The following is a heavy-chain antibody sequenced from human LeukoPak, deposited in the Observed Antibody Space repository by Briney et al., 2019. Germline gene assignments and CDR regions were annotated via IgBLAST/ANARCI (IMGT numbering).Heavy chain of an antibody. CDR1: GFTFDDYA. CDR3: ARESMVSTIYGSGTIWFDP. J-gene: IGHJ5*02. V-gene: IGHV3-9*01. Sequence: GGSLRLSCAASGFTFDDYAMHWVRQAPGKGLEWVSGISWNSGSIGYADSVKGRFTISRDNAKNSLYLQMNSLRAEDTAVYYCARESMVSTIYGSGTIWFDPWGQGTLVTVSS. D-gene: IGHD3-10*01. CDR2: ISWNSGSI.